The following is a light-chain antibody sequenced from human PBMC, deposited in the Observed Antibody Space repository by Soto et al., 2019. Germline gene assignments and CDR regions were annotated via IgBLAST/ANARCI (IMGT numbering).Light chain of an antibody. V-gene: IGLV2-14*01. CDR3: SSYTPTTWV. Sequence: QSALTQPASVSGSPGQSITISCTGTTSDIGNNEYVSWYQQHPGKAPQLIIYEVVNRPSGVSNRFSVSKSGNTASLTISGLQAEDDADYYCSSYTPTTWVFGGGTKVTVL. J-gene: IGLJ3*02. CDR1: TSDIGNNEY. CDR2: EVV.